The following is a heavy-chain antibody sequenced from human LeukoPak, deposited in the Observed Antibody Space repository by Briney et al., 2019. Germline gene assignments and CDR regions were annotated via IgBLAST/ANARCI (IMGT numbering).Heavy chain of an antibody. CDR3: ASSPRPPYWYFDL. J-gene: IGHJ2*01. CDR2: ISSSGSTI. Sequence: GGSLRLSCAASGFTFSSYEMNWVRQAPGKGLEWVSYISSSGSTIYYADPVKGRFTISRDNAKNSLYLQMNSLRAEDTAVYYCASSPRPPYWYFDLWGRGTLVTVSS. D-gene: IGHD6-6*01. CDR1: GFTFSSYE. V-gene: IGHV3-48*03.